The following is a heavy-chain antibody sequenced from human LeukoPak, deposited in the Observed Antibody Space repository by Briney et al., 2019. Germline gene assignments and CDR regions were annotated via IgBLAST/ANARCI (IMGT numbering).Heavy chain of an antibody. J-gene: IGHJ6*03. CDR2: ISYDGSNK. D-gene: IGHD6-13*01. CDR1: GFTFSSYA. Sequence: GGSLRLSCAASGFTFSSYAMHWVRQAPGKGLEWVAVISYDGSNKYYADSVKGRFTISRDNSKNTLYLQMNSLRAEDTAVYYCARDAGLQQQYYYYYYMDVWGKGTTVTVSS. V-gene: IGHV3-30*04. CDR3: ARDAGLQQQYYYYYYMDV.